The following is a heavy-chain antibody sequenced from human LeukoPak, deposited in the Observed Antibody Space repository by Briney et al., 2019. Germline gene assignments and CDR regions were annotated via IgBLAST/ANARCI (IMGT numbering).Heavy chain of an antibody. CDR1: GFTFDDYA. Sequence: PGGSLRLSCAASGFTFDDYAIHWVRQVPGKVLEWVSLISGDGVTTYYADSVKGRFTISRDNSKNSLYLQMNSLRTEDTALYYCAKDLGPSGAVWFDPWGQGTLVTVSS. D-gene: IGHD7-27*01. J-gene: IGHJ5*02. CDR3: AKDLGPSGAVWFDP. V-gene: IGHV3-43*02. CDR2: ISGDGVTT.